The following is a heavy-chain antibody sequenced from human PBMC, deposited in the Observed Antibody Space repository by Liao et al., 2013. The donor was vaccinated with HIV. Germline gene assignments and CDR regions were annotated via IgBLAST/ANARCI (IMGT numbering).Heavy chain of an antibody. CDR2: IYYSGST. J-gene: IGHJ3*02. CDR3: ARGLTRLSGRYEAHAFDI. V-gene: IGHV4-39*07. CDR1: GGSISSSSYY. D-gene: IGHD1-26*01. Sequence: QLQLQESGPGLVKPSETLSLTCTVSGGSISSSSYYWGWIRQPPGKGLEWIGSIYYSGSTYYNPSLKSRVTISEDTSKNQFSLKLSSVTAADTAVYYCARGLTRLSGRYEAHAFDIWGQGTMVTVSS.